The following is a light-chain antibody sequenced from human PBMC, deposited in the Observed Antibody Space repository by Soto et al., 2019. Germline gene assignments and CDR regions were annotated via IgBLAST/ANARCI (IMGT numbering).Light chain of an antibody. CDR1: ASNVGSTY. Sequence: QSVLTQPPSASGTPGQRVSISCSGSASNVGSTYVFWYQQLPGAAPALLIYRNNQRPSGVSDRFSGSKSGTSASLAISGLQVDDEADYYCAAWDDSLNGRVFGGGTKLTVL. CDR3: AAWDDSLNGRV. V-gene: IGLV1-47*01. CDR2: RNN. J-gene: IGLJ3*02.